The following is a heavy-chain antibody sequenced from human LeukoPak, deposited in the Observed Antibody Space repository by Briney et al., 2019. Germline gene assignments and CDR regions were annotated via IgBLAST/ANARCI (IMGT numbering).Heavy chain of an antibody. CDR1: GFTFSSYA. D-gene: IGHD3-22*01. CDR3: AKYRVHDSKWGYFDY. V-gene: IGHV3-23*01. J-gene: IGHJ4*02. CDR2: ISGSGGST. Sequence: TGGSLRLSCAASGFTFSSYAMSWVRQAPGKGLEWVSAISGSGGSTYYADSVKGRFTISRDNSKNTLYLQMNSLRAEDTAVYYCAKYRVHDSKWGYFDYWGQGTLVTVSS.